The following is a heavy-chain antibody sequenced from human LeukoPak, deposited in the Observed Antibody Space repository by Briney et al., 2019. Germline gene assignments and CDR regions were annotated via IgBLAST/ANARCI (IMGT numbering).Heavy chain of an antibody. D-gene: IGHD3-16*02. V-gene: IGHV3-23*01. J-gene: IGHJ4*02. CDR3: AKGDLSYGGLRYFDY. Sequence: GGSLRLSCAASGFTFKGYGMSWVRQGPGKGLEWVSGMSGIGGSTYYADSVMGRFTISRDNSKNTLYLQMNSLRAEDTAVYYCAKGDLSYGGLRYFDYWGQGNLVTVSS. CDR2: MSGIGGST. CDR1: GFTFKGYG.